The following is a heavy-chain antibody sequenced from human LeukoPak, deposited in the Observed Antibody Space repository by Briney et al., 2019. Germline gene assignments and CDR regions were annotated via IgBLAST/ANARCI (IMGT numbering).Heavy chain of an antibody. CDR1: GFTFSSYS. D-gene: IGHD7-27*01. CDR3: AKDKTYHSYLGTFDI. J-gene: IGHJ3*02. Sequence: GGSLRLSCAASGFTFSSYSMNWVRQAPGKGLEWVSAISGNVNNTYYADSVKGRFTLSRDNSKNTLYLHMNSLRAEDTAVYYCAKDKTYHSYLGTFDIWGQGTMVTVSS. CDR2: ISGNVNNT. V-gene: IGHV3-23*01.